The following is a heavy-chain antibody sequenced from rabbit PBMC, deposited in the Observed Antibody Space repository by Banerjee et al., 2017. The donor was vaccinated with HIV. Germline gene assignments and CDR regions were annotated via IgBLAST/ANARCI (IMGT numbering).Heavy chain of an antibody. V-gene: IGHV1S40*01. CDR3: ARDLVAAIGWNFDL. Sequence: QSLEESGGGLVKPGASLTLTCTASGFSFSSYYYICWVRQAPGKGLEWIACIYAGGSGSTYYASWAEGRFTISKTSSTTVTLQMTSLTAADTATYFCARDLVAAIGWNFDLWGPGTLVTVS. CDR1: GFSFSSYYY. J-gene: IGHJ4*01. CDR2: IYAGGSGST. D-gene: IGHD5-1*01.